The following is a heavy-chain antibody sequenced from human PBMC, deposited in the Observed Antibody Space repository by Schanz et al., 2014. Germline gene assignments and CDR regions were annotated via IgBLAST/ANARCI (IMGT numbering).Heavy chain of an antibody. Sequence: QLQESGPGLVKPSEPLSLTCAVSGDSITSSPYYWGWIRQPPGKGLEWIGNIFYSGTTYYKLPPRSRSTIPRAPPNTLSPLKLPSGPAADTAVYYCARSSDTAYYWFDTWGQGTLVTVSS. D-gene: IGHD1-26*01. J-gene: IGHJ5*02. V-gene: IGHV4-39*01. CDR3: ARSSDTAYYWFDT. CDR2: IFYSGTT. CDR1: GDSITSSPYY.